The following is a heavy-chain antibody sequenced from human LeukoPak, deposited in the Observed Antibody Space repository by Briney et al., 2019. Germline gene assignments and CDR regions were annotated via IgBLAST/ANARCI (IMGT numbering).Heavy chain of an antibody. CDR3: ARGDGTRGWFGENDWFDP. CDR2: IYTSGST. V-gene: IGHV4-61*02. J-gene: IGHJ5*02. D-gene: IGHD3-10*01. Sequence: PSQTLSLTCTVSGGSISSGSYYWSWIRQPAGKGLEWIGRIYTSGSTNYNPSLKSRVTISVDTSKNQFSLKLSSVTAADTAVYYCARGDGTRGWFGENDWFDPWGQGTLVTVSS. CDR1: GGSISSGSYY.